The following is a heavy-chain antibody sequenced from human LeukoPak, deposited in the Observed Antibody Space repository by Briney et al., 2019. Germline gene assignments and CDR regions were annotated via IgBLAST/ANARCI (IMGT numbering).Heavy chain of an antibody. V-gene: IGHV3-33*06. CDR1: GFTFSNYG. CDR2: IWYDGSNK. Sequence: GRSLRLSCAASGFTFSNYGMHWVRQAPGKGLEWVAVIWYDGSNKYYADSVKGRFTISRDNSKNTLYLQMNSLRAEDTAVYSCAKDAFSSGWELFDYWGQGTLVTVSS. J-gene: IGHJ4*02. D-gene: IGHD6-19*01. CDR3: AKDAFSSGWELFDY.